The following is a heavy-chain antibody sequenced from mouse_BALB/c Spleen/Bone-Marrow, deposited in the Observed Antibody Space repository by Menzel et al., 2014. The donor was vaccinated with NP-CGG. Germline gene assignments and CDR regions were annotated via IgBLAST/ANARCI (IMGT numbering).Heavy chain of an antibody. CDR2: VSPGDGDT. Sequence: VKLMESGAELVRPGSSVKISCKASGYAFSTYWMNWVKQRPGQGLEWIGQVSPGDGDTNYNGKFRGKATLTADKSSSIAYIQLSSLTSEDSAVYFCARVYYGNLDHWGQGITLTVSS. J-gene: IGHJ2*01. CDR1: GYAFSTYW. D-gene: IGHD2-1*01. V-gene: IGHV1-80*01. CDR3: ARVYYGNLDH.